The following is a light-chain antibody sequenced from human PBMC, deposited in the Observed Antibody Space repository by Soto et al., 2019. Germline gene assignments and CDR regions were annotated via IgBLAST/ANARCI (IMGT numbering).Light chain of an antibody. CDR2: DAS. J-gene: IGKJ2*01. CDR3: QEYHSLLYT. CDR1: QDISDF. Sequence: DIQMTQSPSSLSAAVGDRVTITCRASQDISDFLAWYQQRPGKIPNLLVYDASTLQSGVPTRFSGSGYGTHFTLPICSLQPEDLAGYYCQEYHSLLYTFGQGTKGEIK. V-gene: IGKV1-27*01.